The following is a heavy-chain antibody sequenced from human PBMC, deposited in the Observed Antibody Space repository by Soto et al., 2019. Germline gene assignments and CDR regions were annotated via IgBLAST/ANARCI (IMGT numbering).Heavy chain of an antibody. CDR2: ISSSSSTI. CDR1: GFTFSSYS. CDR3: ARDPDWLLLNGGMDV. D-gene: IGHD3-9*01. Sequence: PGGSLRLSCAASGFTFSSYSMNWVRQAPGKGLEWVSYISSSSSTIYYADSVKGRFTISRDNAKNSLYLQMNSLRDEDTAGYYCARDPDWLLLNGGMDVWGQGTTVTVSS. V-gene: IGHV3-48*02. J-gene: IGHJ6*02.